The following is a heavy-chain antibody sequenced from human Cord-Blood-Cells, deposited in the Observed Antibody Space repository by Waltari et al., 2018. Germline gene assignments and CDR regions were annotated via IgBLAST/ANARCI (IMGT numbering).Heavy chain of an antibody. CDR3: ARDADGWFDP. J-gene: IGHJ5*02. Sequence: EVQLVESGGGLVQPGGSLRLSCAASGCTSSTYWMSWVRQAPGKGLEWVANIKQDGSEKYYVDSVKGRFTISRDNAKNSLYLQMNSLRAEDTAVYYCARDADGWFDPWGQGTLVTVSS. CDR1: GCTSSTYW. CDR2: IKQDGSEK. V-gene: IGHV3-7*01.